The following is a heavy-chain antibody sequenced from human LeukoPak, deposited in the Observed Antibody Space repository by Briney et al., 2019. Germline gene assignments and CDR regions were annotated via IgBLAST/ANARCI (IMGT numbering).Heavy chain of an antibody. V-gene: IGHV1-18*01. CDR2: ISAYNGNT. CDR3: ARDMSPTVTTAYYYYYMDV. Sequence: ASVKVSCKASGYTFTSCAISWVRQAPGQGLEWMGWISAYNGNTNYAQKLQGRITMTTDTSTSTAYMELRSLRSDDTAVYYCARDMSPTVTTAYYYYYMDVWGKGTTVTISS. J-gene: IGHJ6*03. D-gene: IGHD4-17*01. CDR1: GYTFTSCA.